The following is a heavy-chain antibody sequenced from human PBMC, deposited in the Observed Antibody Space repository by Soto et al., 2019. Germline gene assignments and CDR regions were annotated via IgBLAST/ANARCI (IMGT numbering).Heavy chain of an antibody. CDR1: GASVSSGGYY. CDR2: IYYSGST. CDR3: ARDRFYAGGGYYFDY. Sequence: QVRLQESGPGLLKPSQTLSLTCTVSGASVSSGGYYWSWIRQHPGKGLEWIGYIYYSGSTDYNPSPKXRXTXXIDPSKNQFSLKLTSVPGADTAVYYCARDRFYAGGGYYFDYWGRGTLVTVSS. V-gene: IGHV4-31*03. J-gene: IGHJ4*02. D-gene: IGHD3-22*01.